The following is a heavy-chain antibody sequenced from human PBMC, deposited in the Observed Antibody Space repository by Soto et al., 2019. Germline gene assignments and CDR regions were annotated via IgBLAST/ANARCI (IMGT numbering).Heavy chain of an antibody. CDR2: IYYSGST. V-gene: IGHV4-31*03. J-gene: IGHJ6*02. D-gene: IGHD3-10*01. Sequence: QVQLQESGPGLVKPSQTLSLTCTVSGGSISSGGYYWRWIRQHPGKGLERIGYIYYSGSTYYNPSLKSRVTISVDTSKNQFSLKLSSVTAADTAVYYCARDGLWFGVSSAYYYYGMDVWGQGTTVTVSS. CDR3: ARDGLWFGVSSAYYYYGMDV. CDR1: GGSISSGGYY.